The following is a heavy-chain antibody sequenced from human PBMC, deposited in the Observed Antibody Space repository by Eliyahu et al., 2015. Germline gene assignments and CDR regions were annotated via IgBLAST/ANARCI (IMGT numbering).Heavy chain of an antibody. Sequence: EVQLLESGGGLVQPGGSLRLSCAASGXTXSSYAXXWVRQAPGKGLEWVSAISGSGGSTYYADSVKGRFTISRDNSKNTLYLQMNSLRAEDTAVYYCAKGGYVWGSYHDYWGQGTLVTVSS. CDR1: GXTXSSYA. CDR2: ISGSGGST. J-gene: IGHJ4*02. CDR3: AKGGYVWGSYHDY. D-gene: IGHD3-16*01. V-gene: IGHV3-23*01.